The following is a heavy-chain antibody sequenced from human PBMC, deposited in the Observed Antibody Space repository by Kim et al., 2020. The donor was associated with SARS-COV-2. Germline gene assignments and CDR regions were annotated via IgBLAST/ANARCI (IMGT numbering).Heavy chain of an antibody. Sequence: PSLKSRVTISVDTSKNQFSLKLSSVTAADTAVYYCARVAVVTATLYYFDYWGQGTLVTVSS. D-gene: IGHD2-21*02. CDR3: ARVAVVTATLYYFDY. J-gene: IGHJ4*02. V-gene: IGHV4-59*01.